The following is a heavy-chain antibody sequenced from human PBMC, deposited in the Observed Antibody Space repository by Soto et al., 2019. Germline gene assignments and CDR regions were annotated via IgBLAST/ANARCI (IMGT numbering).Heavy chain of an antibody. CDR1: GYTFTSYG. CDR2: ISAYNGNT. J-gene: IGHJ6*02. D-gene: IGHD4-17*01. Sequence: ASVKVSCKASGYTFTSYGISWVRQAAGQGREWMGWISAYNGNTNYAQKLQGRVTMTTDTSTSTAYMELRSLRSDDTAVYYCARTVPTYIVAFDIWGQRTTVTVCS. CDR3: ARTVPTYIVAFDI. V-gene: IGHV1-18*01.